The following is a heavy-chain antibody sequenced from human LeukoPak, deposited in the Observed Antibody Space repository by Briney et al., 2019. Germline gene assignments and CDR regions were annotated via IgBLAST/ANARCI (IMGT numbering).Heavy chain of an antibody. CDR1: GFTFSAYS. D-gene: IGHD4-11*01. CDR2: ISSSSTYI. J-gene: IGHJ4*02. V-gene: IGHV3-21*01. Sequence: PGGSLRLSCAASGFTFSAYSMNWVRQAPGKGLEWVSSISSSSTYIYYADSVKGRFTISRDNAKKSLYLQMNSLRAEDTAVYNCARENDYSSHLLDYWGQGTLVTVSS. CDR3: ARENDYSSHLLDY.